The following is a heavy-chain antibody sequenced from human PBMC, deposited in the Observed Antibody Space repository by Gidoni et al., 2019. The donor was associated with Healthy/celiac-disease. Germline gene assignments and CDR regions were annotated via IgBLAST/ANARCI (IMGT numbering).Heavy chain of an antibody. CDR1: GYTFTSYD. V-gene: IGHV1-8*01. CDR3: ARSRKKLVYYYYYYVDV. J-gene: IGHJ6*03. CDR2: MNPNSGNT. Sequence: QVQLVQSGAEVKKPGASVKVSCKAYGYTFTSYDINWVRQATGQGLEWTGWMNPNSGNTGYAQKFEGKVTMTRNTAISTAYMGLSRLRSEDTAVYYCARSRKKLVYYYYYYVDVWGKGNTVTVSS. D-gene: IGHD6-13*01.